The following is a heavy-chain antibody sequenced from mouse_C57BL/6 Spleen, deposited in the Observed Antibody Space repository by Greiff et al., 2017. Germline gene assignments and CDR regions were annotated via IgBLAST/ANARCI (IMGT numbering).Heavy chain of an antibody. D-gene: IGHD1-1*01. CDR1: GYAFTNYF. CDR3: ARGRTTGYYFDY. V-gene: IGHV1-54*01. CDR2: INPGSGGT. Sequence: QVQLQQSGAELVRAGASVEGSFKGSGYAFTNYFVEGVKQRPGQGLEWIGVINPGSGGTNYNEKFKGKATLTADKSSSTAYMQLSSLTSEDSAVYFCARGRTTGYYFDYWGQGTTLTVSS. J-gene: IGHJ2*01.